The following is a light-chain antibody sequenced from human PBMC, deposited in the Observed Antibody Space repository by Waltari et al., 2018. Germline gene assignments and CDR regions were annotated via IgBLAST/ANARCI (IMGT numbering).Light chain of an antibody. Sequence: EIVVTQSPATLSLFPGQRATLSCRASQPVPYTYLTWFQLKPGQPPRLLSHGASNRAASIPDRFTGSGSGRYFTLTISGLEPEDFAVYYCQQYGASPFTFGPGTRADFK. CDR2: GAS. J-gene: IGKJ3*01. V-gene: IGKV3-20*01. CDR1: QPVPYTY. CDR3: QQYGASPFT.